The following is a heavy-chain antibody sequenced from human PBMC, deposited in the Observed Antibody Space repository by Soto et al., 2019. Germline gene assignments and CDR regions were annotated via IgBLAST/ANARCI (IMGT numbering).Heavy chain of an antibody. CDR2: ISPQTGGT. J-gene: IGHJ4*02. CDR3: GRGRSGELVIFY. CDR1: GYTFTGYY. V-gene: IGHV1-2*02. D-gene: IGHD1-26*01. Sequence: QVQLVQSGAELKKPGASVKVSCKGSGYTFTGYYIHWVRQTPGQGPEWMGEISPQTGGTKYAQKYHGRVTMTRDTSITTVYMELSNLSPDDTAVYYCGRGRSGELVIFYWGQGTLVTVSS.